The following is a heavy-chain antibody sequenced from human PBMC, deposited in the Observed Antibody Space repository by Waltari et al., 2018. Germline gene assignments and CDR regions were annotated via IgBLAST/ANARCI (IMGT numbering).Heavy chain of an antibody. CDR3: ASDGPPPRGY. Sequence: QVQLVQSGAEVKKPGSSVKVSCKASGGTFSSYAISWVRQAPGQGLEWMGESIPTFGTANTAQKFQGRVTITADESTSTAYMELSSLRSEDTAVYYCASDGPPPRGYWGQGTLVTVSS. V-gene: IGHV1-69*12. J-gene: IGHJ4*02. CDR1: GGTFSSYA. CDR2: SIPTFGTA.